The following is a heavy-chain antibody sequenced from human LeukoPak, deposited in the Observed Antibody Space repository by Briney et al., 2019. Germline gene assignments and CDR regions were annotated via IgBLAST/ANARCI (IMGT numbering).Heavy chain of an antibody. J-gene: IGHJ4*02. CDR1: GFTFSSYS. CDR3: ARDRPPYYDSSGRHNYFDY. V-gene: IGHV3-21*01. D-gene: IGHD3-22*01. CDR2: ISSSSSYI. Sequence: GGSLRLSCAASGFTFSSYSMSWVRQAPGKGLEWVSSISSSSSYIYYADSVKGRFTISRDNAKNSLYLQMNSLRAEDTAVYYCARDRPPYYDSSGRHNYFDYWSQGTLVTVSS.